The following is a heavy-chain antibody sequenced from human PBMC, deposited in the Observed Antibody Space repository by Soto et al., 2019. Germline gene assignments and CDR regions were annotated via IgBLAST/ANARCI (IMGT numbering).Heavy chain of an antibody. Sequence: TGGSLRLSCAASGFTFSSYAMSWVRQAPGKGLEWVSAISGSGGSTYYADSVMGRFTISRDNSKNTLYLQMNSLRAEDTAVYYCAKGGPRAWFYYGMDVWGQGTTVTVSS. CDR3: AKGGPRAWFYYGMDV. J-gene: IGHJ6*02. CDR1: GFTFSSYA. D-gene: IGHD3-10*01. CDR2: ISGSGGST. V-gene: IGHV3-23*01.